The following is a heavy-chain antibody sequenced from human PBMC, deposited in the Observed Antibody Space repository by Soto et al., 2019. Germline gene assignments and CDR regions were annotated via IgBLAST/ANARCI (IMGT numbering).Heavy chain of an antibody. CDR3: ARDAPRITIFGVPPEMWDWFDP. CDR2: IIPIFGTA. V-gene: IGHV1-69*12. D-gene: IGHD3-3*01. Sequence: QVQLVQSGAEVKKPGSSVKVSCKASGGTFSSYAISWVRQAPGQGLEWMGGIIPIFGTANYAQKFQGRVTITADESTSTAYMELSSLRSEDTAVYYCARDAPRITIFGVPPEMWDWFDPWGQGTLVTVSS. CDR1: GGTFSSYA. J-gene: IGHJ5*02.